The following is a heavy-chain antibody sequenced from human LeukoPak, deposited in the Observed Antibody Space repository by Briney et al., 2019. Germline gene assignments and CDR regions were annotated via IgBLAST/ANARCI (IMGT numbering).Heavy chain of an antibody. J-gene: IGHJ4*02. D-gene: IGHD1-26*01. V-gene: IGHV1-69*05. CDR3: ARGSGSYYVEPFDY. Sequence: GASVKVSCKASGGTFSSYAISWVRQAPGQGLEWMGGIIPILGTANYAQKFQGRVTITTDESTSTAYMELSSLRSEDTAVYYCARGSGSYYVEPFDYWGQGTLVTVSS. CDR2: IIPILGTA. CDR1: GGTFSSYA.